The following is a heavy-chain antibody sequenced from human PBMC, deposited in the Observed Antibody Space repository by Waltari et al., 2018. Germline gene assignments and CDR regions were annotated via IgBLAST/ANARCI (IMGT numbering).Heavy chain of an antibody. J-gene: IGHJ3*01. CDR2: ISSTGSNT. D-gene: IGHD3-16*02. CDR3: ARDIAFGGVIVMNEAFDF. V-gene: IGHV3-33*01. CDR1: VFTFSSYG. Sequence: QLYLVESGGGVVQPGRSLRLSCAASVFTFSSYGMHWVRQPPGKGLQWVAVISSTGSNTYYAESVRCRFTISRDNSKNILYLQMNSLRAEDTAVYYCARDIAFGGVIVMNEAFDFRGRGTTVTVSP.